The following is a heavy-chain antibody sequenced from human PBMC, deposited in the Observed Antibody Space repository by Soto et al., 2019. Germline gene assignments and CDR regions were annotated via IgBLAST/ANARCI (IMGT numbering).Heavy chain of an antibody. Sequence: EVRLVESGGDLVKSGGSLSLSCVGSGFLFRNYEMNWVRQAPGKGLEWLAHISTTGGHVSESDSVKGRFTISRDNTKHTLYLQMKSLRTEDTGVYYCVSQPHWARPFASWGHGTLVNVSS. J-gene: IGHJ5*01. V-gene: IGHV3-48*03. CDR3: VSQPHWARPFAS. CDR1: GFLFRNYE. CDR2: ISTTGGHV. D-gene: IGHD7-27*01.